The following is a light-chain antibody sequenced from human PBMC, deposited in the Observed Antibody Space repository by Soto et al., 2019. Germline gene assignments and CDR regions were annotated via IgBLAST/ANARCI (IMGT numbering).Light chain of an antibody. CDR1: QSVSSN. CDR2: DAS. Sequence: EIVMTQSPATLSVSPGERATLSCRASQSVSSNLAWYQQKPGQAPRLLIYDASTRATGIPARFSGSGSGTEFTLPISSLLSEDVAVSYCHQQNNWPLRLTFGGGTKVEIK. CDR3: HQQNNWPLRLT. J-gene: IGKJ4*01. V-gene: IGKV3-15*01.